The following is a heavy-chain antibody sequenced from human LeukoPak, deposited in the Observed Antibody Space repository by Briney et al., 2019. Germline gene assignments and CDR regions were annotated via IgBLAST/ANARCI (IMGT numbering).Heavy chain of an antibody. CDR3: ASYIVGATSPYYFDY. Sequence: SQTLSLTCTVSGGSISSGGYYWSWIRQPPGKGLEWIGCIYHSGSTYYNPSLKSRVTISVDRSKNQFSLKLSSVTAADTAVYYCASYIVGATSPYYFDYWGQGTLVTVSS. V-gene: IGHV4-30-2*01. CDR2: IYHSGST. D-gene: IGHD1-26*01. J-gene: IGHJ4*02. CDR1: GGSISSGGYY.